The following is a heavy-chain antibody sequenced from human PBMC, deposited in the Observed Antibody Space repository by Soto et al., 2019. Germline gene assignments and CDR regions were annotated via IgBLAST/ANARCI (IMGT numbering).Heavy chain of an antibody. Sequence: SETLSLTCTVSGDSISNNNVYWGWIRQPPGKGLEWIGTIYYSGSTYYNPSLKSRVTISVDTSNNQLSLKLSSVTAADTAVYYCARHYGYYSYYMDVWTKGTTVTVSS. CDR2: IYYSGST. V-gene: IGHV4-39*01. CDR3: ARHYGYYSYYMDV. D-gene: IGHD3-10*01. J-gene: IGHJ6*03. CDR1: GDSISNNNVY.